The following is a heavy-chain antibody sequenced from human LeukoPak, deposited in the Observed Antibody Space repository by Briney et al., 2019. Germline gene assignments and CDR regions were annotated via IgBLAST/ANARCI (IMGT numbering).Heavy chain of an antibody. V-gene: IGHV4-59*01. CDR2: IYYSGST. Sequence: SETLSLTCTVSGGSISNYYWSWIRQPPGKGLEWIGYIYYSGSTNYSPSLKSRVTISVDTSKNQFSLELSSVTAADTAVYYCARVTSRPGAYGDHFDYWGQGTLVTVSS. J-gene: IGHJ4*02. CDR3: ARVTSRPGAYGDHFDY. CDR1: GGSISNYY. D-gene: IGHD4-17*01.